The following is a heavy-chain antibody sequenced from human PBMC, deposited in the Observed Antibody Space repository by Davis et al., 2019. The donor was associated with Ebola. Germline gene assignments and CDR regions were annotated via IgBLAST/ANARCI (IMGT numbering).Heavy chain of an antibody. V-gene: IGHV1-69*10. CDR1: RGTLSSSA. D-gene: IGHD2-2*01. CDR3: ARGDISVVQGGFDP. CDR2: IIPILGIA. Sequence: SSVPVPRKASRGTLSSSAISRLRQAPGQGLDWMGAIIPILGIANYAQKFQGRVTITADESTSTAYMELNSLRSEDKAVYYYARGDISVVQGGFDPWGQGTLVTVSS. J-gene: IGHJ5*02.